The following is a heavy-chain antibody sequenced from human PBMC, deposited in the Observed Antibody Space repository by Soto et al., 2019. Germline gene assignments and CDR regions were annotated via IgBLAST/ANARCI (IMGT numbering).Heavy chain of an antibody. V-gene: IGHV3-21*01. J-gene: IGHJ3*02. D-gene: IGHD4-17*01. CDR3: ARDYGDYGYDAFDI. CDR2: ISSSSSYI. Sequence: GGSLRLSCAASGFTFSSYSMNWVRQAPGKGLEWVSSISSSSSYIYYADSVKGRFTISRENAKNSLYLQMNSLRAEDTAVYYCARDYGDYGYDAFDIWGQGTMVTVSS. CDR1: GFTFSSYS.